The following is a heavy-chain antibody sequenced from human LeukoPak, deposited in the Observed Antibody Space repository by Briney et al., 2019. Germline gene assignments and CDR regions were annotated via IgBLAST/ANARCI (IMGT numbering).Heavy chain of an antibody. CDR2: ISYSGANS. J-gene: IGHJ3*01. V-gene: IGHV3-23*01. Sequence: GGSLRLSCAASGFTFSGSAMSWVRQAPGEGLEWVSLISYSGANSYYTDSVRGRFTISRDNSKDTLFLQMNSLRAEDTAIYYCAGDMQLSTWGLGTMVTVSS. CDR1: GFTFSGSA. D-gene: IGHD3-16*02. CDR3: AGDMQLST.